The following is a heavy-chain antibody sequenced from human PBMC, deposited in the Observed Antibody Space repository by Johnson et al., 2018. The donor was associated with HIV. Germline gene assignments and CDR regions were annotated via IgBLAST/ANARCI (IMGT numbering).Heavy chain of an antibody. CDR1: GFPFDDYA. J-gene: IGHJ3*02. CDR3: AKGHAESYCSGIRGAFDI. CDR2: ISWNSGSI. V-gene: IGHV3-9*01. Sequence: VQLVESGGGVVQPGRSLRLSCAASGFPFDDYAMHWVRQAPGKGLEWVSGISWNSGSIGYADSVKGRFTISGDNAKNSLYLQMTSLRAEDTALYDCAKGHAESYCSGIRGAFDIWGQGAMVIVSS. D-gene: IGHD3-10*01.